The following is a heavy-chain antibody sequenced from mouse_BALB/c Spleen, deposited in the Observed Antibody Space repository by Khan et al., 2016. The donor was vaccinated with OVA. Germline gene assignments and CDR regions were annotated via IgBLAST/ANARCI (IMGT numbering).Heavy chain of an antibody. CDR2: INPSNGGT. Sequence: QVQLQQPGAELVKPGASVRLSCKASGYTFTSYYLYWVKQRPGQGLEWIGDINPSNGGTNFNEKFKSKATLTVDKSSSTAYMQLSSLTSKDSSVYYCTRSGYGTFAYWGQGTLVTVSA. J-gene: IGHJ3*01. CDR3: TRSGYGTFAY. V-gene: IGHV1S81*02. D-gene: IGHD2-1*01. CDR1: GYTFTSYY.